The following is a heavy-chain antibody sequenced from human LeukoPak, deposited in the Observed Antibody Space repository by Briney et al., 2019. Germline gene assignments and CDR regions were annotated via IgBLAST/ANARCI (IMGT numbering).Heavy chain of an antibody. CDR1: GFTFSSYG. CDR3: AKIQGYFDY. J-gene: IGHJ4*02. V-gene: IGHV3-23*01. Sequence: GESLKISCAASGFTFSSYGMSWVRQAPGKGPQWVSAIAGSGGTTYYADSVKGRFTISRDNSKNTLYLQMNSLRAEDTAVYYCAKIQGYFDYWGQGNLVTVSS. CDR2: IAGSGGTT.